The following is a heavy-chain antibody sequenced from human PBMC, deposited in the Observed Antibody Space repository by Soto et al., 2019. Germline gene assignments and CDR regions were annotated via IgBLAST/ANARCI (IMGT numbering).Heavy chain of an antibody. Sequence: SVKVSCKTSGGTFSSYAISGVRQAPGQGLEWMGGIIPVFGTGIYAQKFQGRVTITADKSANTAYMELSSLRSEDTAVYFCARVGGTGGYTYGLDYWGQGTLVTVSS. V-gene: IGHV1-69*06. CDR1: GGTFSSYA. CDR3: ARVGGTGGYTYGLDY. D-gene: IGHD5-18*01. CDR2: IIPVFGTG. J-gene: IGHJ4*02.